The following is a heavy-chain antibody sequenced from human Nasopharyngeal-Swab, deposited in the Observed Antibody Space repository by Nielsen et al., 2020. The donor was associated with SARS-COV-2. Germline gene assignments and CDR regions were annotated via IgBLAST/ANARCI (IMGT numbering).Heavy chain of an antibody. J-gene: IGHJ6*02. V-gene: IGHV3-33*01. D-gene: IGHD6-19*01. CDR2: IWYDGSNK. CDR3: ARGTCDSSGWRPGMDV. Sequence: VRQAPGKGLEWVAVIWYDGSNKYYADSAKGRFTISRDNSKNTLYLQMNSLRAEDTAVYYCARGTCDSSGWRPGMDVWGQGTTVTVSS.